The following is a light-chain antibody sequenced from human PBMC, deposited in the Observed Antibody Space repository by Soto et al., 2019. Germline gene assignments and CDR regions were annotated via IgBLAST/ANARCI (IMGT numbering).Light chain of an antibody. CDR3: QQYGSSPWT. J-gene: IGKJ1*01. CDR2: GAS. V-gene: IGKV3-20*01. Sequence: ETVLTQSPGTLSLSPGERATISCRASQTIRSNYLAWYRQTPGQAPRLLIYGASNRATGIADRFSGSGSGTDFTLIISRLEPEDFALYYCQQYGSSPWTFGQGNKVEIK. CDR1: QTIRSNY.